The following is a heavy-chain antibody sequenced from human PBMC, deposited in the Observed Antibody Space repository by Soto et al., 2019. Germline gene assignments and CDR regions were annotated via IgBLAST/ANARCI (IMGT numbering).Heavy chain of an antibody. CDR2: IKQDGSEK. Sequence: EVQLVESGGGLVQPGGSLRLSCAASGFTFSSYWMSWVRQAPGKGLEWVANIKQDGSEKYYVDSVKGRFTISRDNAKNSLYLQMNSLRAEDTAVYYCARDGFWSGYSWFDYWGQGTLVTVSS. CDR1: GFTFSSYW. V-gene: IGHV3-7*01. J-gene: IGHJ4*02. D-gene: IGHD3-3*01. CDR3: ARDGFWSGYSWFDY.